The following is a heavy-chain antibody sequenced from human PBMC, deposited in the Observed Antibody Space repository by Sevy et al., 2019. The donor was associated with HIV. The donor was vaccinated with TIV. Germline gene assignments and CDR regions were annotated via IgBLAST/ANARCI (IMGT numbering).Heavy chain of an antibody. Sequence: GGSLRLSCAASGFNFDDYAMQWVRQAPGKGLEWVSGISWNSGNIGYADSVKGRFTISRDNAKNFLYLQMNSLRVEDTALYYCAKGPRGDWGQGTLVTVSS. D-gene: IGHD3-10*01. V-gene: IGHV3-9*01. CDR3: AKGPRGD. CDR1: GFNFDDYA. CDR2: ISWNSGNI. J-gene: IGHJ4*02.